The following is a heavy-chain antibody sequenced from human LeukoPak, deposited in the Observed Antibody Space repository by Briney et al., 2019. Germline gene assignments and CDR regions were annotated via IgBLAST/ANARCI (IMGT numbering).Heavy chain of an antibody. CDR1: GFTFTSSA. CDR2: IVVGSGNT. J-gene: IGHJ5*02. Sequence: GTSVKVSCKASGFTFTSSAMQWVRQARGQRLEWIGWIVVGSGNTNYAQKFQERVTITRDMSISTAYMELSRLRSDDTAVYYCARDLSWFDPWGQGTLVTVSS. V-gene: IGHV1-58*02. CDR3: ARDLSWFDP.